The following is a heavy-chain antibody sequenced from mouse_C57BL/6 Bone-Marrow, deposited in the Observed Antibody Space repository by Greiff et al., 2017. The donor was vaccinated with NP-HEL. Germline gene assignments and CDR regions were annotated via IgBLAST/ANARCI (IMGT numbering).Heavy chain of an antibody. V-gene: IGHV14-4*01. D-gene: IGHD1-1*01. CDR2: IDPENGDT. CDR3: TTPWGGYYGSRDLAY. J-gene: IGHJ3*01. CDR1: GFNIKDDY. Sequence: EVQLQQSGAELVRPGASVKLSCTASGFNIKDDYMHWVKQRPEQGLEWIGWIDPENGDTEYASKFQGKATITADTSSNTAYLQLSSLTSEDTAVYYCTTPWGGYYGSRDLAYWGQGTLVTVSA.